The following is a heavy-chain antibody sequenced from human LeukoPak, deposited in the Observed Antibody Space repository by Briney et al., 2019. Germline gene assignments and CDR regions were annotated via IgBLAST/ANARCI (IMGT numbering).Heavy chain of an antibody. V-gene: IGHV3-23*01. J-gene: IGHJ4*02. CDR1: GFPFRDFS. D-gene: IGHD2-8*01. Sequence: GGSLRLSCTPSGFPFRDFSMTWVRQAPGQGLEWLSTTDSGGTSTYYAESVKCRFTISRDNSKAALYLQMSSLRVEDTAIYYCAKQSYARSLGEGGPGTLVTVSS. CDR3: AKQSYARSLGE. CDR2: TDSGGTST.